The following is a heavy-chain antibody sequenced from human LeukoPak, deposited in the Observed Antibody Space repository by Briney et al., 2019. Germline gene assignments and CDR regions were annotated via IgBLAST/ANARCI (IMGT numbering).Heavy chain of an antibody. J-gene: IGHJ4*02. CDR1: GYTFTGYY. Sequence: ASVKVSCKASGYTFTGYYMHWVRQAPGQGLEWMGWISAYNGNTNYAQKLQGRVTMTTDTSTSTAYMELRSLRSDDTAVYYCARVRVRGYSYGYGLRDYWGQGTLVTVSS. CDR3: ARVRVRGYSYGYGLRDY. CDR2: ISAYNGNT. V-gene: IGHV1-18*04. D-gene: IGHD5-18*01.